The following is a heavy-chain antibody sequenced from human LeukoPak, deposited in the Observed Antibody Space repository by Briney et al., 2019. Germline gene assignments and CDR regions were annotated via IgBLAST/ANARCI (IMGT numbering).Heavy chain of an antibody. Sequence: GGSLRLSCAASGFTVSSNYMSWVRQVPGKGLEWVSILYVDRSTYYADSVKGRFTISRDNSKNTVYLQMNSLRGEDTAVYYCARGPERARVGITNYYYHYMDVWGTGTMVTISS. J-gene: IGHJ6*03. CDR3: ARGPERARVGITNYYYHYMDV. CDR2: LYVDRST. D-gene: IGHD1-26*01. V-gene: IGHV3-66*01. CDR1: GFTVSSNY.